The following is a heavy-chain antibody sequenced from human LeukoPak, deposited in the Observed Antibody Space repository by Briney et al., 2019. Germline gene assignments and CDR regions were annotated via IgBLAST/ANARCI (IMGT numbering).Heavy chain of an antibody. CDR1: GYTFTGYY. CDR2: INPNSGGT. D-gene: IGHD2-2*01. V-gene: IGHV1-2*02. J-gene: IGHJ5*02. Sequence: ASVKVSCKASGYTFTGYYMHWVRQASGQGLEWMGWINPNSGGTNYAQKFQGRVTMTRDTSISTAYMELSRLRSDDTAVYYCAREPLLGYCSSTSCSPLIHNWFDPWGQGTLVTVSS. CDR3: AREPLLGYCSSTSCSPLIHNWFDP.